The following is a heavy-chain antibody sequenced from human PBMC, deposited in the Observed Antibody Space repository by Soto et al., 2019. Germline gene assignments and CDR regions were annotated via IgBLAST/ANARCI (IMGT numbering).Heavy chain of an antibody. Sequence: EVQLLESGGGLVQPGGSLRLSCATSGFTFSNYGMSWVRLAPGKGLEWVSTVTGSGGYTYYADSVKGRFTISRDNAKNTVHLQRDSLRVEDTAIYYCAKGLGFGEVNACDMWGQGTLVTVSS. CDR1: GFTFSNYG. CDR2: VTGSGGYT. D-gene: IGHD3-10*01. J-gene: IGHJ3*02. V-gene: IGHV3-23*01. CDR3: AKGLGFGEVNACDM.